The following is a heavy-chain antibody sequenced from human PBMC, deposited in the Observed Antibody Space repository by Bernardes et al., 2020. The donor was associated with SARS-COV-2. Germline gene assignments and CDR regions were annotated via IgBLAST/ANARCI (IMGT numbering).Heavy chain of an antibody. J-gene: IGHJ4*02. V-gene: IGHV3-21*01. CDR2: ISSGSSSK. D-gene: IGHD4-17*01. Sequence: GKSLRLSCASSRITLNGYTMNWVRQAPGMGLEWVSAISSGSSSKKYADSVKGRFTISRDNAKNLLFLQMNSLRVEDTAIYYCARDPHYGALDYWGQGTLVTVSS. CDR1: RITLNGYT. CDR3: ARDPHYGALDY.